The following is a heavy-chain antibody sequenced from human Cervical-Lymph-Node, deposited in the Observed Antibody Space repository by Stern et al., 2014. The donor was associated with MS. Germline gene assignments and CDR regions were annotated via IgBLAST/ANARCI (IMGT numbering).Heavy chain of an antibody. V-gene: IGHV3-21*01. CDR2: ISGTNNHI. CDR1: GFDFSSSG. Sequence: EVHLVESGGGLVKSGGSLSLSCVASGFDFSSSGMTWVRQAPGKALEWVSSISGTNNHIYYGDSVKGRFTISRDNAKKSLYLQMNSLRAEDTAVYYCAREGRYYDFWTGYPASWGQGTLVTVSS. CDR3: AREGRYYDFWTGYPAS. J-gene: IGHJ4*02. D-gene: IGHD3-3*01.